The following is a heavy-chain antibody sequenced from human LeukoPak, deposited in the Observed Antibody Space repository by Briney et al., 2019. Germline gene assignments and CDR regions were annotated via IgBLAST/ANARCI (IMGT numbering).Heavy chain of an antibody. CDR2: INPNSGGT. V-gene: IGHV1-2*02. D-gene: IGHD4-23*01. CDR3: ARANTIMTTVVASFDS. CDR1: GYTFTGYY. J-gene: IGHJ4*02. Sequence: ASVKVSCKASGYTFTGYYMHWVRQAPGQGREWMGWINPNSGGTNYAQKFQGRVTMTGDTSISTTYMELSRLASDDTAFYYSARANTIMTTVVASFDSWSQGTLVTVS.